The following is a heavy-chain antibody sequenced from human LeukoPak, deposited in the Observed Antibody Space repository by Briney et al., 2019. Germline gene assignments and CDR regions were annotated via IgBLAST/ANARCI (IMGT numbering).Heavy chain of an antibody. CDR2: IRYDGNNK. CDR3: AKVRYCSGGNCYPDDN. D-gene: IGHD2-15*01. V-gene: IGHV3-30*02. Sequence: GGSLRLSCAASGFTFSDYGMHWVRQAPGKGLNWVAFIRYDGNNKYYADSVKGRFTISRDNSKNTLYLQMNSLRAEDTAVYYCAKVRYCSGGNCYPDDNWGQGTLVIVSS. J-gene: IGHJ4*02. CDR1: GFTFSDYG.